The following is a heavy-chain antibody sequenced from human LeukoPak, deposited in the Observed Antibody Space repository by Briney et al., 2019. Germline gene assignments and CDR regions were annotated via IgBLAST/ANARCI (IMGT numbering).Heavy chain of an antibody. J-gene: IGHJ4*02. CDR2: ISSSSSTI. V-gene: IGHV3-48*01. CDR3: ARVGRFFTGSPTYYYYSSGYYIDY. CDR1: GFTFSSYS. Sequence: GGSLRLSCAASGFTFSSYSMNWVRQAPGKGLEWVSYISSSSSTIYYADSVKGRFTISRDNAKSSLYLQMNSLRAEDTAVYYCARVGRFFTGSPTYYYYSSGYYIDYWGQGTLVTVSS. D-gene: IGHD3-22*01.